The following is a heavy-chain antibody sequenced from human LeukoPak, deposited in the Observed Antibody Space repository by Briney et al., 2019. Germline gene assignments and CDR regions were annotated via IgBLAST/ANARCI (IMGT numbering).Heavy chain of an antibody. D-gene: IGHD6-19*01. CDR2: ISAYNGNT. V-gene: IGHV1-18*04. Sequence: VASVTVSCKASGYTFTGYYMHWVRQAPGQGLEWMGWISAYNGNTNYAQKLQGRVTMTTDTSTSTAYMELRSLRSDDTAVYYCARDAGGWSALDYWGQGTLVTVSS. J-gene: IGHJ4*02. CDR3: ARDAGGWSALDY. CDR1: GYTFTGYY.